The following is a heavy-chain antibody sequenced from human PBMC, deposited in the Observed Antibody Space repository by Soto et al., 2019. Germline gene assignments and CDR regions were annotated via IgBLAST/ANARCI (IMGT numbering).Heavy chain of an antibody. CDR3: ARDHGTTVVSRGLYGMDV. D-gene: IGHD4-17*01. J-gene: IGHJ6*02. CDR2: INPNSGGT. CDR1: GYTFTGYY. V-gene: IGHV1-2*02. Sequence: ASVKVSCKASGYTFTGYYMHWVRQAPGQGLEWMGWINPNSGGTNYAQKFQGRVTMTRDTSISTVYMELSRLRPDDTAVYYCARDHGTTVVSRGLYGMDVCGHGTTVTVSS.